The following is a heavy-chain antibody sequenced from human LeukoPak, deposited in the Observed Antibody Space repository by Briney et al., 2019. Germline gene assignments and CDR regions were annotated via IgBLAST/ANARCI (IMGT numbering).Heavy chain of an antibody. V-gene: IGHV1-18*04. CDR1: GYTFTSYG. J-gene: IGHJ5*02. D-gene: IGHD3-10*01. CDR2: ISAYNGNT. Sequence: ASVKVSCKASGYTFTSYGISWVRQAPGQGLEWMGWISAYNGNTNYAQKLQGRVTMTTDTSTSTAYMELRSLRSDDTAVYYCARDLIGITMVWGVITPGFDPWGQGTLVTVSS. CDR3: ARDLIGITMVWGVITPGFDP.